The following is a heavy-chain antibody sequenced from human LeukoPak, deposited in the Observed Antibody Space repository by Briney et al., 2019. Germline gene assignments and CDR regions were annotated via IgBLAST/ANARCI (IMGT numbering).Heavy chain of an antibody. J-gene: IGHJ4*02. V-gene: IGHV1-69*04. CDR3: ARDASNYYDSSGYYDWDY. CDR2: IIPILGIA. CDR1: GGTFSSYA. D-gene: IGHD3-22*01. Sequence: ASVKVSCKASGGTFSSYAISWVRQAPGQGLEWMGRIIPILGIANYAQKFQGRVTITADKSTSTAHMELSSLRSEDTAVYYCARDASNYYDSSGYYDWDYWGQGTLVTVSS.